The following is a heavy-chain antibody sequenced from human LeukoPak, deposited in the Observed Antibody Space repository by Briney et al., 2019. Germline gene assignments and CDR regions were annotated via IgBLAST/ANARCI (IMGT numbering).Heavy chain of an antibody. J-gene: IGHJ4*02. Sequence: GGSLRLSCAASGFIFSSNWMSWVRQAPGKGLEWVSVISDDGGSAYYADSVKGRFTISRDDSKNTVYLQMNNLRAEDTAIYYCAKRVSYSSGSHFDYWGQGTLVTVSS. V-gene: IGHV3-23*01. CDR2: ISDDGGSA. CDR3: AKRVSYSSGSHFDY. CDR1: GFIFSSNW. D-gene: IGHD3-10*01.